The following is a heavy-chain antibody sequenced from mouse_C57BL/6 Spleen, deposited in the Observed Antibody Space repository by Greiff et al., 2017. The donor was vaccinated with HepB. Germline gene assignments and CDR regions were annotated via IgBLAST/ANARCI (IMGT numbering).Heavy chain of an antibody. CDR1: GYAFSSSW. V-gene: IGHV1-82*01. D-gene: IGHD4-1*01. CDR3: AKTGFHYAMDY. Sequence: LVESGPELVKPGASVKISCKASGYAFSSSWMNWVKQRPGKGLEWIGRIYPGDGDTNYNGKFKGKATLTADKSSSTAYMQLSSLTSEDSAVYVCAKTGFHYAMDYWGQGTSVTVSS. CDR2: IYPGDGDT. J-gene: IGHJ4*01.